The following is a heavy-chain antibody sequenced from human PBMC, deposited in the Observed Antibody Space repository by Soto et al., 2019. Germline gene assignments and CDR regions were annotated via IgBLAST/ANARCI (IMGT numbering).Heavy chain of an antibody. CDR2: ISSSSSYI. J-gene: IGHJ5*02. D-gene: IGHD6-19*01. V-gene: IGHV3-21*01. CDR1: GFTFSSYS. Sequence: GGSLRLSCAASGFTFSSYSMNWVRQAPGKGLEWVSSISSSSSYIYYADSVKGRFTISRDNAKNSLYLQMNSLRAEDTAVYYCARGTGQWLLYDWFDPWGQGTLVTVSS. CDR3: ARGTGQWLLYDWFDP.